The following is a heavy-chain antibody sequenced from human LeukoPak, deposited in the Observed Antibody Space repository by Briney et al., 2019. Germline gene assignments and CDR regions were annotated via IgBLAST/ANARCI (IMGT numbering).Heavy chain of an antibody. J-gene: IGHJ3*02. CDR2: IYTSGST. D-gene: IGHD2-15*01. V-gene: IGHV4-61*02. CDR3: ARYVPPRRGSGDAFDI. Sequence: KASETLSLTCTVSGGSISSGDYYWSWIRQPAGKGLEWIGRIYTSGSTNYNPSLKSRVTISVDTSKNQFSLKLSSVTAADTAVYYCARYVPPRRGSGDAFDIWGQGTMVTVSS. CDR1: GGSISSGDYY.